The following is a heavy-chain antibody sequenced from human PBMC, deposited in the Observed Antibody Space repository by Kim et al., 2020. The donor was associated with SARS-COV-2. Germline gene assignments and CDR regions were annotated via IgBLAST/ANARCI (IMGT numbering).Heavy chain of an antibody. Sequence: GGSLRLSCAASGFTFSSYGMHWVRQAPGKGLEWVVVISYDGSNKYYADSVKGRFTISRDNSKNTLYLQMNSLRAEDTAVYYCAKDLGTSRSSDPYYHYGMDVWGQGTTVTVSS. CDR1: GFTFSSYG. J-gene: IGHJ6*02. V-gene: IGHV3-30*18. CDR3: AKDLGTSRSSDPYYHYGMDV. CDR2: ISYDGSNK. D-gene: IGHD6-6*01.